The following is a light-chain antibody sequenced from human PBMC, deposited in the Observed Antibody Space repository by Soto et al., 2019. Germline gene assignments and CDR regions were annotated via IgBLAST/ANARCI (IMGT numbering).Light chain of an antibody. V-gene: IGLV1-40*01. J-gene: IGLJ2*01. CDR3: QSYDSSLSVV. CDR1: SSNIGAGYD. Sequence: QSVLTQPPSVSGAPGQRVTISCTGSSSNIGAGYDVHWYHQLPGTAPKLLIYGNSNRPSGDPDRFSGSKSGTSASLAITGLQAEDEADYYCQSYDSSLSVVFGGGTKLTVL. CDR2: GNS.